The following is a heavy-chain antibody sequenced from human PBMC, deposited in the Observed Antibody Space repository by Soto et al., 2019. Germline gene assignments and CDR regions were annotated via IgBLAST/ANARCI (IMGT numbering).Heavy chain of an antibody. CDR2: IWYDGSNK. D-gene: IGHD2-2*01. CDR1: GFNFSSYC. Sequence: GGSMRLSCAASGFNFSSYCMHWVSQAPGKGLEWVAVIWYDGSNKYYADSVKGRFTISRDNSKNTLYLQMNSLRAEDTAVYYCARDSFVFWSSTSCSGVLYYWGQGTLVTVSS. CDR3: ARDSFVFWSSTSCSGVLYY. V-gene: IGHV3-33*01. J-gene: IGHJ4*02.